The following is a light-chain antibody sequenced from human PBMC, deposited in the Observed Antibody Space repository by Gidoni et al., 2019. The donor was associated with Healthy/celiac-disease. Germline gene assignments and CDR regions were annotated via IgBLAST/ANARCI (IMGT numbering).Light chain of an antibody. Sequence: QSALTQPASVSGSPGQSITISCTGTSSDVGGYNYVSWYQQHPGKAPNIMIYEVSNRPSGVSNRFSGSKSGNTASLTISGLQAEDEADYYCSSYTSSSTQRVFGGGTKLTVL. CDR3: SSYTSSSTQRV. J-gene: IGLJ3*02. CDR2: EVS. CDR1: SSDVGGYNY. V-gene: IGLV2-14*01.